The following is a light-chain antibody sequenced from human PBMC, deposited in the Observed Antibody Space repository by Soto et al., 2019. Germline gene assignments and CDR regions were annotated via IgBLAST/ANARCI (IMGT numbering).Light chain of an antibody. Sequence: EIVLTQSPGTLSLSPGERATLSCRASQSISSSDLSWYQKNPGQATRLLIDDDSSTATVIPDMFSGSGSGTYFPLTISRLEPDDFAFYCRQHDGCSRTFGQGTKVEIK. CDR3: QHDGCSRT. CDR1: QSISSSD. V-gene: IGKV3-20*01. CDR2: DDS. J-gene: IGKJ1*01.